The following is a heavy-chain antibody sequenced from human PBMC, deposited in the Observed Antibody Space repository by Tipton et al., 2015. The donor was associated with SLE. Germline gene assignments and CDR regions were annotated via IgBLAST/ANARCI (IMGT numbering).Heavy chain of an antibody. CDR1: GGSISSSSYY. CDR2: IYYSGST. Sequence: TLSLTCTVSGGSISSSSYYWGWIRQPPGKGLEWIGSIYYSGSTYYNPSLKSRVTISVDTSKNQFSLKLSSVTAADTAVYYCASRILGVGEEAFDIWGQGTLVTVSS. J-gene: IGHJ3*02. CDR3: ASRILGVGEEAFDI. V-gene: IGHV4-39*01. D-gene: IGHD2/OR15-2a*01.